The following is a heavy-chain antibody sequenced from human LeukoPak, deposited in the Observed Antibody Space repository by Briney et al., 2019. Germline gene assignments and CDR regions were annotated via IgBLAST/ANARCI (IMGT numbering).Heavy chain of an antibody. V-gene: IGHV4-4*07. J-gene: IGHJ3*02. D-gene: IGHD3-10*01. CDR2: IYISGST. Sequence: PSETLSLTCTVSGGSISSYYWSWIRQPAGKGLEWIGRIYISGSTNYNPSLKSRVTISVDTSKNQFSLKLSSVTAADTAVYYCARYVVTMVRGVMKNAFDIWGQGTMVTVSS. CDR3: ARYVVTMVRGVMKNAFDI. CDR1: GGSISSYY.